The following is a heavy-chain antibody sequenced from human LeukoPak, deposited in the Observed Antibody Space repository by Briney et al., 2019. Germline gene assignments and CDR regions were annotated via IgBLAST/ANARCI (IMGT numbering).Heavy chain of an antibody. V-gene: IGHV1-69*01. J-gene: IGHJ5*02. CDR2: IIPIFGTA. Sequence: GSSVKVSCKASGGTFSSYAISWVRQAPGQGLEWMGGIIPIFGTANYAQKFQGRVTITADESTSTAYMELSSLRSEDTAVYYCARGGRKQQPYGWTWFDPWGQGTLVTVSS. CDR1: GGTFSSYA. D-gene: IGHD6-13*01. CDR3: ARGGRKQQPYGWTWFDP.